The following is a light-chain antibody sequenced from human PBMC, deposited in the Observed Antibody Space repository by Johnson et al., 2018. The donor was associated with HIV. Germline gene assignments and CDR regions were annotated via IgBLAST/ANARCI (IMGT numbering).Light chain of an antibody. J-gene: IGLJ1*01. Sequence: QSVLTQPPSVSAAPGQKVTISCSGSNSNIGNNYVSWYQQVPGTAPKLLIYDNNKRPSGIPDRFSGSKSGTSATLAITGLQTGDEADYYCGTWDTSLGAQYVFGTVTNVTVL. CDR2: DNN. V-gene: IGLV1-51*01. CDR3: GTWDTSLGAQYV. CDR1: NSNIGNNY.